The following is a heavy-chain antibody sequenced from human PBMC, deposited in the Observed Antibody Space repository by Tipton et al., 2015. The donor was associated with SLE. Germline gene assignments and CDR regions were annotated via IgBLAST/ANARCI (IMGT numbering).Heavy chain of an antibody. J-gene: IGHJ4*02. CDR2: INQNGSET. CDR1: GFTFSTYW. Sequence: GSLRLSCAPSGFTFSTYWMTWVRQAPGKGLEWVANINQNGSETKYVDSVKGRFTISRDNAKNSLYLQMNSLRAEDTAVYYCTRWLQEWGQGILVTVSS. CDR3: TRWLQE. D-gene: IGHD5-24*01. V-gene: IGHV3-7*01.